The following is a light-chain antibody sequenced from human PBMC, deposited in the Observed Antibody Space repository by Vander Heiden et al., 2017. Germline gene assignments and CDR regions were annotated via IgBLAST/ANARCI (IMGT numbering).Light chain of an antibody. CDR1: QSIKTY. Sequence: DIQMTQSPSSLSASVGDRVTITCRASQSIKTYLNWYQQKPGEAPKLLLYAASSLKSGVPSRFSGSGSGTDFTLTISSLQPEDFATYYCQQSSTAPPTFGPGTQVDMK. CDR3: QQSSTAPPT. CDR2: AAS. J-gene: IGKJ3*01. V-gene: IGKV1-39*01.